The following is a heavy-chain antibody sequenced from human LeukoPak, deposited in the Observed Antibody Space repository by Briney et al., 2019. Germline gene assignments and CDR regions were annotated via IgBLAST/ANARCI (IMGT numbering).Heavy chain of an antibody. D-gene: IGHD5-24*01. Sequence: PSETLSLTCTVSGGSISSYYWSWIRQPPGKGLEWIGYIYYSGSTNYNPSLKSRVTISVDTSKNQFSLKLSSVTAADTAVYYCARVGRWLQLGEFDYWGQGTLVTVSS. CDR1: GGSISSYY. CDR2: IYYSGST. CDR3: ARVGRWLQLGEFDY. V-gene: IGHV4-59*01. J-gene: IGHJ4*02.